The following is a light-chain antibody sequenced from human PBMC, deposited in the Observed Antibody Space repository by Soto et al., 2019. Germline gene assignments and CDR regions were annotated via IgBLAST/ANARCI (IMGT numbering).Light chain of an antibody. J-gene: IGKJ2*01. V-gene: IGKV1-5*03. Sequence: DIPMTQSPSTLSASLGDRVTITCRASQGISNRLAWYQQKPGKAPKLLIYKASSLESGVPSRFSGSGSGTEFTLTISSLQPDDFATYYCQQYNSYRYTFGQGTKLEIK. CDR3: QQYNSYRYT. CDR1: QGISNR. CDR2: KAS.